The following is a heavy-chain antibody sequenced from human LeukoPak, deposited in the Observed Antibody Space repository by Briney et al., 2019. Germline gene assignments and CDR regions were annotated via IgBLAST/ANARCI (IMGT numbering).Heavy chain of an antibody. CDR3: ARGLYSSSWYGGYWFDP. V-gene: IGHV3-53*01. D-gene: IGHD6-13*01. J-gene: IGHJ5*02. CDR2: IYSGGST. Sequence: GGSLRLSCAASGFTVSSNYMSWVRQAPGKGLEWVSVIYSGGSTYYADSVKGRFNISRDNSKNTLYLQMNSLRAEDTAVYYCARGLYSSSWYGGYWFDPWGQGTLVTVSS. CDR1: GFTVSSNY.